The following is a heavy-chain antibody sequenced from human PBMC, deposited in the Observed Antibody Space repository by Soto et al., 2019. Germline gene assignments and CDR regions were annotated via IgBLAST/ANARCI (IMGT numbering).Heavy chain of an antibody. J-gene: IGHJ4*02. CDR1: GYTFTTYG. CDR3: AREYGNYGPDY. Sequence: GASVKVSCKASGYTFTTYGIDWVRQAPGQGLEWMGWISGYNGNTNYAQKLQGRVTMTSDTSTNTAYMELRSLRSDDTVVYYCAREYGNYGPDYWGQGTLVTVSS. CDR2: ISGYNGNT. V-gene: IGHV1-18*01. D-gene: IGHD4-17*01.